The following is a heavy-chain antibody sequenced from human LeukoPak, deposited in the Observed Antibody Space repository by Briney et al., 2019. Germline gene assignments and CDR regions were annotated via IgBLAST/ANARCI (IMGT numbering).Heavy chain of an antibody. Sequence: ASVQVSCKTSGYSENFYGITWVRRVAGQGREGMGWISAQHGQTEYAPNSQDRVTMTTDTYTNTAYMELRSLRSDDTAVYYCAGSLGYCTSNVCYLKYWGQGTLVTVSS. CDR1: GYSENFYG. V-gene: IGHV1-18*01. J-gene: IGHJ4*02. CDR2: ISAQHGQT. CDR3: AGSLGYCTSNVCYLKY. D-gene: IGHD2-8*01.